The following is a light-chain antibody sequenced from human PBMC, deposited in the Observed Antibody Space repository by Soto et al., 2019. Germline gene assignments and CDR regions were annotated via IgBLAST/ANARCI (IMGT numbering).Light chain of an antibody. CDR2: SAS. CDR3: QQYNNWPPWT. V-gene: IGKV3-15*01. CDR1: QSISDT. J-gene: IGKJ1*01. Sequence: EIVMTQSPATLSVSPVGRASLSCSASQSISDTLAWYQQTPGQAPRLLIYSASRRATGFPGRFSGSGSGTDFTLTISSLQSEDLAVYYCQQYNNWPPWTFGQGTKVDIK.